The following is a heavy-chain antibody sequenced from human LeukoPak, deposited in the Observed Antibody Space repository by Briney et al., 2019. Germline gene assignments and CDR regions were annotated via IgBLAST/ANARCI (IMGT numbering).Heavy chain of an antibody. D-gene: IGHD4-17*01. CDR1: GYTFTTYG. CDR2: ISSYNGGA. V-gene: IGHV1-18*01. J-gene: IGHJ4*02. Sequence: ASVKVSCKASGYTFTTYGFSWVRQAPGQGLEWMGWISSYNGGADYAQKLQGRVTMTTDTSTSTTYMELRSLRSVDTAVYYCARQKKQTTAIDYWGQGTLVTVSS. CDR3: ARQKKQTTAIDY.